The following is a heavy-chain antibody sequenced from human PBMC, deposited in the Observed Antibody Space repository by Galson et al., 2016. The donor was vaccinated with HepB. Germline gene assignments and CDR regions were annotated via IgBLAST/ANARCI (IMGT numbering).Heavy chain of an antibody. CDR1: GDSVSSYNAA. J-gene: IGHJ6*02. D-gene: IGHD3-10*01. CDR2: TYYRSKWYN. V-gene: IGHV6-1*01. CDR3: ASAWGRGRYYYSSGNLNLVGGLDV. Sequence: CAISGDSVSSYNAAWDWIRQSSSRGLEWLGRTYYRSKWYNDYAVSVKSRITVNSDTSKNQFSLHLNSVTPEDTAVYYCASAWGRGRYYYSSGNLNLVGGLDVWGQGTTVSVSS.